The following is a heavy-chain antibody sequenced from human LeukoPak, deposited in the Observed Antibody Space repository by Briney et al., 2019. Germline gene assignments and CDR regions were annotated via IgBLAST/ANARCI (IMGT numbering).Heavy chain of an antibody. CDR2: INWNGGST. CDR3: ARGKYQLLSGYYYYMDV. V-gene: IGHV3-20*04. CDR1: GFTFDDYG. D-gene: IGHD2-2*01. J-gene: IGHJ6*03. Sequence: GGSLRLSCAASGFTFDDYGMSWVRHAPGKGLEWVSGINWNGGSTGYADSVKGRFTISRENAKNSLYLQMNSLRAEDTALYYCARGKYQLLSGYYYYMDVWGKGTTVTVSS.